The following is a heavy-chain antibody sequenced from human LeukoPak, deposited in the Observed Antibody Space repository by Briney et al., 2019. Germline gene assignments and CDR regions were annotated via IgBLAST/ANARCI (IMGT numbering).Heavy chain of an antibody. CDR3: ARGDRAVAGAWGWFDP. J-gene: IGHJ5*02. CDR2: IHASGST. Sequence: SETLSLTCTVSNGSISSYYWSWIRQPAGKGLEWIGRIHASGSTNYNPSLKSRATMSVDTPKNQFSLKLSSVTAADTAIYFCARGDRAVAGAWGWFDPWGQGTLVTVSS. D-gene: IGHD6-19*01. CDR1: NGSISSYY. V-gene: IGHV4-4*07.